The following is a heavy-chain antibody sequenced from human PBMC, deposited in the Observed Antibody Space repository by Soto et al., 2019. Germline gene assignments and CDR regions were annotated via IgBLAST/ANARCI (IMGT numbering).Heavy chain of an antibody. D-gene: IGHD3-3*01. CDR3: ATGNVDSMLEY. CDR2: MFHSGGA. CDR1: DGSISTYDW. Sequence: SETLSLTCVVSDGSISTYDWWTWVRRPPGEGLEWMGKMFHSGGADYSPSLKSRVTISADSSKNHFSLRLTAVTAADTAVYYCATGNVDSMLEYWGQGTQVTVSS. V-gene: IGHV4-4*02. J-gene: IGHJ4*02.